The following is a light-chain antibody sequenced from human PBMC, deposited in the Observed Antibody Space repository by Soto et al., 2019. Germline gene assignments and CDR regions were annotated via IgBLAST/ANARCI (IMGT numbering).Light chain of an antibody. V-gene: IGKV1-5*01. CDR1: QRIGNW. J-gene: IGKJ1*01. Sequence: DIQMTQSPSTLSASVGDRVTITCQASQRIGNWLAWYQQKPGKAPNLLIYDASSLKSGVPLRFSGSGSGTEFTLTISSLQPDDFATYYCQQYNNYSRWTFGQGTKVDIK. CDR3: QQYNNYSRWT. CDR2: DAS.